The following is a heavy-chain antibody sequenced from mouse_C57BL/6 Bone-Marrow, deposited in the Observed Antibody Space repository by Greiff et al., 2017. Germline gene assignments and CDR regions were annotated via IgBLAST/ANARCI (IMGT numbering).Heavy chain of an antibody. CDR2: LYPRSGNT. V-gene: IGHV1-81*01. CDR1: GYTFTSYG. D-gene: IGHD1-1*01. Sequence: QVQLQQPGAELVKPGASVKLSCKASGYTFTSYGISWVKQRTGQGLEWIGELYPRSGNTYYNEKFKGKATLTADKSSSTAYMELRRLTSEDSAVYFCARGGRWLYGEFVYWGEGTTLSVSS. CDR3: ARGGRWLYGEFVY. J-gene: IGHJ2*01.